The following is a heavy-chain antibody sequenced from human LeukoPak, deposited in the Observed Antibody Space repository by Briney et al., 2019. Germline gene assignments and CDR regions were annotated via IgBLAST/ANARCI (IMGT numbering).Heavy chain of an antibody. Sequence: SSETLSLTCTLAGAFFNSYYWSWIRQSPGKGLEWNGYIYYSGSTKYNPFLKSRVTISLDTSKNQFSLKLTSVTAADTAVYYCVRHPQFSSGCYVYFDYWGRGTLVTVSS. J-gene: IGHJ4*02. D-gene: IGHD6-19*01. CDR1: GAFFNSYY. CDR2: IYYSGST. V-gene: IGHV4-59*08. CDR3: VRHPQFSSGCYVYFDY.